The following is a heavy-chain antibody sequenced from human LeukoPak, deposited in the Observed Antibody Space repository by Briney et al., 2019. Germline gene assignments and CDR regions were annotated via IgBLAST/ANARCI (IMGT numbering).Heavy chain of an antibody. D-gene: IGHD3-10*01. V-gene: IGHV4-59*03. J-gene: IGHJ4*02. CDR2: IHYSGST. Sequence: SETLSLTCTVSGGSISTYYWSWIRQSPGKGLEWIGFIHYSGSTNYNPSLKSRVTISLDTSKNQFSLKLSSVTAADTAVYYCAATSHMVRGPLDYWGQGTLVTVSS. CDR3: AATSHMVRGPLDY. CDR1: GGSISTYY.